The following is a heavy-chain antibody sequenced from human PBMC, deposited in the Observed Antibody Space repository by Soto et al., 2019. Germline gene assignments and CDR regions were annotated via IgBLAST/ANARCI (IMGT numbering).Heavy chain of an antibody. J-gene: IGHJ4*02. V-gene: IGHV3-23*01. CDR3: ARDSAACASSSCYGFFGY. CDR2: ISGSGIST. Sequence: EVQLLESGGGLVQPGGSLRLSCAASGFTFSNYAMTWVRQAPGKGLEWVSAISGSGISTFYADSVKGRFTISRDNSKNTLYLQMNSLRAADTAVYYCARDSAACASSSCYGFFGYWGQGTLVTVSS. D-gene: IGHD2-2*01. CDR1: GFTFSNYA.